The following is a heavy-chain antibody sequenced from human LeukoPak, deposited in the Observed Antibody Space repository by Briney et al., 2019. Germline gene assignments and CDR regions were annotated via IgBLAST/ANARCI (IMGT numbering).Heavy chain of an antibody. Sequence: SETLSLTCAVYGGSFSGYYWSWIRQPPGKGLEWIGEINHSGSTNYNPSLKSRVTISVDTSKNQFSLKLSSVTAADTAVYYCARARGYFDPFDPWGQGTLVTVSS. CDR1: GGSFSGYY. D-gene: IGHD3-9*01. V-gene: IGHV4-34*01. J-gene: IGHJ5*02. CDR3: ARARGYFDPFDP. CDR2: INHSGST.